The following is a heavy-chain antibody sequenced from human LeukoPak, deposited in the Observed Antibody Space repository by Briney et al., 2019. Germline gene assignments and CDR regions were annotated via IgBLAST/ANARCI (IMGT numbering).Heavy chain of an antibody. V-gene: IGHV3-23*01. J-gene: IGHJ4*02. CDR2: ISGSGGST. CDR3: ARVSTLAAAGPDY. D-gene: IGHD6-13*01. CDR1: GFTFSSYG. Sequence: PGRSLRLSCAASGFTFSSYGMHWVRQAPGKGLEWVSAISGSGGSTYYADSVKGRFTISRDNSKNTLYLQMNSLRAEGTAVYYCARVSTLAAAGPDYWGQGTLVTVSS.